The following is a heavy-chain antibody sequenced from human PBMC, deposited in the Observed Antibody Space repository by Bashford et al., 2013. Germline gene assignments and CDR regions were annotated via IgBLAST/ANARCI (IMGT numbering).Heavy chain of an antibody. CDR2: ISGYNGNT. CDR3: ARESVIGRFDY. V-gene: IGHV1-18*01. CDR1: GYTLPAMV. Sequence: VASVKVSCKASGYTLPAMVSAGCDRPLDKGVEWMGWISGYNGNTKYAQNFQGRVTMTTDASTSTAYMELWSLRSDDTAVYYCARESVIGRFDYWGQGTLVTVSS. D-gene: IGHD1-26*01. J-gene: IGHJ4*02.